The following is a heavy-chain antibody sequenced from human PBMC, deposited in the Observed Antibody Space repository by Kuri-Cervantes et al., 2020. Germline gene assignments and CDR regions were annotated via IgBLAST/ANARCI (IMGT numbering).Heavy chain of an antibody. J-gene: IGHJ4*02. CDR1: GFTFSSYS. D-gene: IGHD7-27*01. CDR2: ISSSSSYV. Sequence: GGSLRLSCAASGFTFSSYSMNWVRQAPGKGPEWVSSISSSSSYVYYADSVKGRFTIFRDNAKNSLYLQMNSLRAEDTAVYYCAREAGDTAFDYWGQGTLVTVSS. CDR3: AREAGDTAFDY. V-gene: IGHV3-21*01.